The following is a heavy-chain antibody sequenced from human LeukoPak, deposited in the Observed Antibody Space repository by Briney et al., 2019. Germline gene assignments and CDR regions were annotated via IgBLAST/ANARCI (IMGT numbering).Heavy chain of an antibody. J-gene: IGHJ6*04. CDR2: INPNSGGT. V-gene: IGHV1-2*04. CDR1: GYTFTGYY. D-gene: IGHD2-2*01. Sequence: ASAKVSCKASGYTFTGYYMHWVRQAPGQGLEWMGWINPNSGGTNYAQKFQGWVTMTRDTSISTAYMELSRLRSDDTAVYYCARDTRYSGYCSSTSCLSGGMDVWGKGTTVTVSS. CDR3: ARDTRYSGYCSSTSCLSGGMDV.